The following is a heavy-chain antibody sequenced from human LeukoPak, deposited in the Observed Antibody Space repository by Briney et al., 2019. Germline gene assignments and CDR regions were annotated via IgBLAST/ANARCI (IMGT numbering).Heavy chain of an antibody. J-gene: IGHJ3*02. Sequence: SETLSLTCTVSGGSISSSSYYWGWIRQPPGKGLEWIGSIYYSGSTYYNPSLKSRVTISVDTSKNQFSLKLNSVTPADTAVYYCATPTGGDDAFDIWGQGTMVTVSS. D-gene: IGHD4-23*01. CDR1: GGSISSSSYY. CDR2: IYYSGST. CDR3: ATPTGGDDAFDI. V-gene: IGHV4-39*07.